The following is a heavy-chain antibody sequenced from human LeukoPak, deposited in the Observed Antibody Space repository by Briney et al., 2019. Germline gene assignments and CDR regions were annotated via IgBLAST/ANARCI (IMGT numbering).Heavy chain of an antibody. CDR2: IYNSGST. V-gene: IGHV4-39*01. CDR3: ASLTYYYDSSGYYTLRDY. J-gene: IGHJ4*02. CDR1: GGSISSSSYY. D-gene: IGHD3-22*01. Sequence: SETLSLTCTVSGGSISSSSYYWGWIRQPPGKGLEWIGSIYNSGSTYYNPSLKSRVTISVDTSKNQFSLKLSSVTAADTAVYYCASLTYYYDSSGYYTLRDYWGQGTLVSVPS.